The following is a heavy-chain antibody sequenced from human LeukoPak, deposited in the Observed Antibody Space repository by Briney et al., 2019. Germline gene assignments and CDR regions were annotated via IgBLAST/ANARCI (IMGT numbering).Heavy chain of an antibody. CDR3: AGGAYSGSYHFDY. D-gene: IGHD1-26*01. V-gene: IGHV4-59*01. Sequence: SETLSLTCTVSGGSFSSYYWGWIRQPPGKGLEWIGYIYYGGSTNHNPSLKSRVTISVDTSKNQFSLKLSSVTAADTAVYYCAGGAYSGSYHFDYWGQGTPVTVSS. CDR1: GGSFSSYY. J-gene: IGHJ4*02. CDR2: IYYGGST.